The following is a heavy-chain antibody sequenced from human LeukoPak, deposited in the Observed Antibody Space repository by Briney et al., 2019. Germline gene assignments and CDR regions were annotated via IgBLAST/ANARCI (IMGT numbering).Heavy chain of an antibody. Sequence: GGSLRLSCAASGFTFSGYWMHWVRQAPGKGLEWVAVISHDGVDKYYADSVKGRFTISRGNSKNTVSLQVNSLRAEDTAAYYCAKGGYCSATRCYVGKGMDDWGQGTLATVSS. CDR2: ISHDGVDK. CDR3: AKGGYCSATRCYVGKGMDD. D-gene: IGHD2-2*01. V-gene: IGHV3-30*18. J-gene: IGHJ4*02. CDR1: GFTFSGYW.